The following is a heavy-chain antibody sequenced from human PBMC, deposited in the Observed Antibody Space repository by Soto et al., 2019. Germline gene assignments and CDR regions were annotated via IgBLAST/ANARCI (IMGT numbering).Heavy chain of an antibody. D-gene: IGHD5-18*01. V-gene: IGHV4-34*01. CDR2: INHSGGT. J-gene: IGHJ5*02. CDR3: ARGGYSDGDLGRTNWFDP. CDR1: GGSFSGYY. Sequence: QVQLQQWGAGLLKPSEPLSLTCAVYGGSFSGYYWSWIRQPPGKGLEWIGEINHSGGTNYNPSLKLRVTISVDTSKNPFSLRLSSVTAADTAVYYCARGGYSDGDLGRTNWFDPWCQGTLVTVSS.